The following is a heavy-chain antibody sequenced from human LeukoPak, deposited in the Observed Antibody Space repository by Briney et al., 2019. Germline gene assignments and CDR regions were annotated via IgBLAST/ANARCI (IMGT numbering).Heavy chain of an antibody. D-gene: IGHD4-23*01. CDR2: INHSGST. CDR1: GGSFSGYY. V-gene: IGHV4-34*01. J-gene: IGHJ2*01. CDR3: ARVRTVVRHSYWYFDL. Sequence: PSETLSLTCAVYGGSFSGYYWSWIRQPPGKGLEWIGEINHSGSTNYNPSLKSRVTISVDTSKNQFSLKLSPVTAADTAVYYCARVRTVVRHSYWYFDLWGRGTLVSVSS.